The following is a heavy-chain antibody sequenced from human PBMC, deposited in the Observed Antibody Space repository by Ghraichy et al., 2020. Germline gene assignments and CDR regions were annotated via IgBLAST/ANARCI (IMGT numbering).Heavy chain of an antibody. CDR2: FDPEDGET. CDR3: ATDRRITIFGVEYYYGMDV. J-gene: IGHJ6*02. CDR1: GYTLTELS. Sequence: ASVKVSCKVSGYTLTELSMHWVRQAPGKGLEWMGGFDPEDGETIYAQKFQGRVTMTEDTSTDTAYMELSSLRSEDTAVYYCATDRRITIFGVEYYYGMDVWGQGTTVTVSS. V-gene: IGHV1-24*01. D-gene: IGHD3-3*01.